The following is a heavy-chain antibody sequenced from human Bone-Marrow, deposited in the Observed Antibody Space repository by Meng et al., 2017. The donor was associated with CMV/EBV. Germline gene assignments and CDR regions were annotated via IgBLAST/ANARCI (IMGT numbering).Heavy chain of an antibody. CDR2: ISSSSSYI. CDR1: GFTFSSYS. Sequence: GESLKISCAASGFTFSSYSMNWVRQAPGKGLEWVSSISSSSSYIYYADSVKGRFTISRDNAKNSLYLQMNSLRPEDTAVYYCARDLTIFGGGYWGQGTLVTVSS. V-gene: IGHV3-21*01. CDR3: ARDLTIFGGGY. D-gene: IGHD3-3*01. J-gene: IGHJ4*02.